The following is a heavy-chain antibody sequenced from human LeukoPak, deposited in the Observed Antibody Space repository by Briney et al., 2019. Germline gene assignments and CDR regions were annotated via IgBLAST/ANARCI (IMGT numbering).Heavy chain of an antibody. Sequence: SETLSLTCTVSGYSISSGYYWGWIRQPPGKGLEWIGSIYHSGSTYYNPSLKSRVTISVDTSKNQFSLKLSSVTAADTAVYYCASQGRYNWNGYFDYWGQGTLVTVSS. CDR2: IYHSGST. CDR1: GYSISSGYY. V-gene: IGHV4-38-2*02. D-gene: IGHD1-20*01. J-gene: IGHJ4*02. CDR3: ASQGRYNWNGYFDY.